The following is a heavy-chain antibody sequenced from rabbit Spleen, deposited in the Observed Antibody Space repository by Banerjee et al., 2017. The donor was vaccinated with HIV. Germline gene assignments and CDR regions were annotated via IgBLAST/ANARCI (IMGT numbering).Heavy chain of an antibody. J-gene: IGHJ4*01. Sequence: HLKESGGGLVQPGGSLKLSCKASGFTLSSYYMNWVRQAPGKGLEWIGYIDPVFGITYYANWVNGRFSISRENAQNTVFLQMTSLTAADTATYFCARDGAGGSYFALWGPSTLVT. CDR2: IDPVFGIT. D-gene: IGHD8-1*01. CDR1: GFTLSSYY. V-gene: IGHV1S7*01. CDR3: ARDGAGGSYFAL.